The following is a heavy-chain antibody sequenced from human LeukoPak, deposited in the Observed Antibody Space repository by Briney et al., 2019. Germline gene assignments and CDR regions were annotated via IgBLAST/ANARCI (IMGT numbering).Heavy chain of an antibody. CDR3: ARDQDGSYLFDY. J-gene: IGHJ4*02. V-gene: IGHV4-61*01. CDR1: GGSVSSGSYY. D-gene: IGHD1-26*01. Sequence: SETLSLTCTVSGGSVSSGSYYWSWIRQPPGKGLEWIGYIYYSGSTNYNPSLKSRVTISVDTSKNQFSLKLSSVTAADTAVYYCARDQDGSYLFDYWGQGTLVTVSS. CDR2: IYYSGST.